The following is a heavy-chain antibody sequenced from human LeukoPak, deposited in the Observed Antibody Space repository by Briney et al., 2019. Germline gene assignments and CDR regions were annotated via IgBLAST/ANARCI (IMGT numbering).Heavy chain of an antibody. CDR2: IYSGGST. J-gene: IGHJ6*02. Sequence: GGSLRLSCAASGFTFSSYSMNWVRQAPGKGLEWVSVIYSGGSTYYADSVKGRFTISRDNSKNTLYLQMNSLRAEDTAVYYCARVERDSSGYYYVGYYYYGMDVWGQGTTVTVSS. V-gene: IGHV3-66*01. D-gene: IGHD3-22*01. CDR1: GFTFSSYS. CDR3: ARVERDSSGYYYVGYYYYGMDV.